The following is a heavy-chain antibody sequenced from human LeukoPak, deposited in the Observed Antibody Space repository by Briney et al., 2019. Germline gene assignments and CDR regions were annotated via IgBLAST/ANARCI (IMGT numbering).Heavy chain of an antibody. CDR2: ITSSGRSI. CDR1: GFTFSSYE. V-gene: IGHV3-48*03. J-gene: IGHJ4*02. Sequence: PGGSLRLSCAASGFTFSSYEMNWVRQAPGKGLEWVSYITSSGRSIYYADSVKGRFTISRDNPRNTLYMQMNSLRAEDTALYYCAIMHPYYDGSGYWVQWGQGTLVTVSS. D-gene: IGHD3-22*01. CDR3: AIMHPYYDGSGYWVQ.